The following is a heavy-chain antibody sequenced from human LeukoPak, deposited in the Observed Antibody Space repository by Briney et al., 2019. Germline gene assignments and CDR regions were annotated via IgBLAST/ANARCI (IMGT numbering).Heavy chain of an antibody. Sequence: GGSPRLSCAASGFTFSSYWMSWVRQAPGKGLEWVANIKQDGSEKYYEDSVKGRFTISRDNAKNSLYLQMNSLRVEDTAVYYCARLNWNYESYMDVWGKGTTVTVSS. D-gene: IGHD1-7*01. CDR2: IKQDGSEK. CDR3: ARLNWNYESYMDV. J-gene: IGHJ6*03. CDR1: GFTFSSYW. V-gene: IGHV3-7*01.